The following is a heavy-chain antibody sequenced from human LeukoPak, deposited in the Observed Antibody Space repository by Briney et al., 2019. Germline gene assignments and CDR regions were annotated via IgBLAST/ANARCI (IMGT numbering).Heavy chain of an antibody. V-gene: IGHV2-70*17. CDR2: IDWDDAK. CDR1: GFALSSSGKC. CDR3: AQMRSTRCLDDY. J-gene: IGHJ4*02. D-gene: IGHD2-2*01. Sequence: SGPTLVNPTQTLTLTCTFSGFALSSSGKCVSWIRQPPGKALEWLARIDWDDAKFYSTSLKTRLTISKDTSKNQVVLTVTNMDPVDTATYYCAQMRSTRCLDDYWGQGTLVTVSS.